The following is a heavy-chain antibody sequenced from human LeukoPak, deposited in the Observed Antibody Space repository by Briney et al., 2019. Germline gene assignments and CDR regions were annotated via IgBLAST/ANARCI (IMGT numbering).Heavy chain of an antibody. D-gene: IGHD5-12*01. CDR1: GFTFSDYY. CDR3: GYSGYDFPFDY. Sequence: PGGSLRLSCAASGFTFSDYYMSWIRQAPGKGLEWVSYISSSSSYTNYADSVKGRFTISRDNAKNALYLQMNSPRAEDTAVYYCGYSGYDFPFDYWGQGTLVTVSS. CDR2: ISSSSSYT. V-gene: IGHV3-11*03. J-gene: IGHJ4*02.